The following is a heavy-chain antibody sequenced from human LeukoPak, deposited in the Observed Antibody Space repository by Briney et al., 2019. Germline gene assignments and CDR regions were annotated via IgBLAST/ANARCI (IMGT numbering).Heavy chain of an antibody. CDR3: ASMTAAAGTRPFDY. Sequence: GASVKVSCKASVYTFTSYDINWVRQATGQGLGWMGWMNPNSGNTGYAQKFQGRVTMTRNTSISTAYMELSSLRSEDTAVYYCASMTAAAGTRPFDYWGQGTLVTVSS. D-gene: IGHD6-13*01. CDR2: MNPNSGNT. V-gene: IGHV1-8*01. CDR1: VYTFTSYD. J-gene: IGHJ4*02.